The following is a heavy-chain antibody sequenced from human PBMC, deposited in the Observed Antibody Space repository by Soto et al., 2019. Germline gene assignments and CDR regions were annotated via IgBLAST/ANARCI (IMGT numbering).Heavy chain of an antibody. CDR3: ASYRWLQPRFDY. CDR2: IYHSGST. Sequence: QLQLQESGSGLVKPSQTLSLTCAVSGGSISSGDYSWTWIRQPPGKGLEWIGYIYHSGSTYYNPTLKSRVTISVDRSKNQFSLRLSSVTAADTAVYYCASYRWLQPRFDYRGQGTLVTVSS. D-gene: IGHD5-12*01. CDR1: GGSISSGDYS. J-gene: IGHJ4*02. V-gene: IGHV4-30-2*01.